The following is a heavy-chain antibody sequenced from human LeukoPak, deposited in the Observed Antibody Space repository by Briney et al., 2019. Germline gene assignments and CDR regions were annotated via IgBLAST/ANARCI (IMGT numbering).Heavy chain of an antibody. Sequence: GASVKVSCKASGGTFSSYAISWVRQAPGQGLEWMGRIIPILGIANYAQKFQGRVTITADKSTSTAYMELSSLRSEDTAVYYCASFGFSTTAYYYYGMDVWGQGTTVTVSS. CDR1: GGTFSSYA. J-gene: IGHJ6*02. CDR2: IIPILGIA. V-gene: IGHV1-69*04. D-gene: IGHD4-17*01. CDR3: ASFGFSTTAYYYYGMDV.